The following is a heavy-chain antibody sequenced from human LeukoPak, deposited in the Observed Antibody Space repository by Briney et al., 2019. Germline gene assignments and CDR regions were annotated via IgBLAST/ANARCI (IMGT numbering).Heavy chain of an antibody. CDR2: ISSTSSYI. J-gene: IGHJ6*03. Sequence: KPGGSLRLSCAASGFTFSNYNMNWVRQAPGRGLEWVSSISSTSSYIYYADSLKGRFTVSRDNAKNSLYLQMNNLRAEDTAMYYCARDGHGSIEFSPDYYFYYMDVWGKGTTVTISS. D-gene: IGHD3-10*01. CDR3: ARDGHGSIEFSPDYYFYYMDV. V-gene: IGHV3-21*01. CDR1: GFTFSNYN.